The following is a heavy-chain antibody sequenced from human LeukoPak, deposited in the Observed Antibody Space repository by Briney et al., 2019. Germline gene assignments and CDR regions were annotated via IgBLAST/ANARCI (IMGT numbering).Heavy chain of an antibody. J-gene: IGHJ3*02. V-gene: IGHV3-64*01. CDR2: ISSNGGST. CDR3: ARSRSLGVIGDAFDI. Sequence: QTGGSLRLSCAASGFTFSSYAMHWVRQAPGKGLEYVSAISSNGGSTYYANSVKGRFTISRDNSKNTLYLQMGSLRAEDMAVYYCARSRSLGVIGDAFDIWGQGTMVTVSS. D-gene: IGHD3-10*01. CDR1: GFTFSSYA.